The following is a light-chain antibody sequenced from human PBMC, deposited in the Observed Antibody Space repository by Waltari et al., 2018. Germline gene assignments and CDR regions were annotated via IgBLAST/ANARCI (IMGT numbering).Light chain of an antibody. J-gene: IGKJ1*01. Sequence: IQMTQSPASLSASVGDRVTITCRASQSISTYLNWYQQKPGKAPKLLIYGASSLQSGVPSRFSGSGSGTDFTLSISSLQPEDFATYYCQQGYRTPRTFGQGTKVEIK. V-gene: IGKV1-39*01. CDR2: GAS. CDR1: QSISTY. CDR3: QQGYRTPRT.